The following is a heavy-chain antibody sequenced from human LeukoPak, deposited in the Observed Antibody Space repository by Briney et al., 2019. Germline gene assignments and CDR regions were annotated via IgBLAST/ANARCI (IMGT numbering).Heavy chain of an antibody. CDR3: ATMVRGVIIPSY. CDR1: GGSISSSSYY. D-gene: IGHD3-10*01. J-gene: IGHJ4*02. Sequence: SETLSLTCTVSGGSISSSSYYWGWIHQPPGKGLEWIGSIYYSGSTYYNPSLKSRVTISVDTSKNQFSLKLSSVTAADTAVYYCATMVRGVIIPSYWGQGTLVTVSS. V-gene: IGHV4-39*01. CDR2: IYYSGST.